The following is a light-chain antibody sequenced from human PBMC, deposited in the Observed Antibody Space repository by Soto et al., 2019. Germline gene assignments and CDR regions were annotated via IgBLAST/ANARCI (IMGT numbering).Light chain of an antibody. J-gene: IGLJ2*01. CDR2: LNSDGSH. CDR3: QTWGTGIVL. V-gene: IGLV4-69*01. CDR1: SGHSSYA. Sequence: QLVLTQSPSASASLGASVKITCTLSSGHSSYAIAWHQQQPEKGPRYLMKLNSDGSHSKGDGIPDRFSGSSSGAERYLTISRLQSEDEADYYCQTWGTGIVLFAGGTKLTVL.